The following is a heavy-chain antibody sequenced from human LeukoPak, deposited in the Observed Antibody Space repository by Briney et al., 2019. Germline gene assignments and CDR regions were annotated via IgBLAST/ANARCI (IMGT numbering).Heavy chain of an antibody. J-gene: IGHJ4*02. Sequence: GGSLRLSCTASGFTFGDYAMRWFRQAPGKGLEWVGFSRNAPYGGTTEYAASVKGRFTISRDDSKGIAYLQMNSLKTEDTAVYYFTRLSLDSSGYYYPDYWGQGTLVTVSS. CDR1: GFTFGDYA. CDR2: SRNAPYGGTT. V-gene: IGHV3-49*03. D-gene: IGHD3-22*01. CDR3: TRLSLDSSGYYYPDY.